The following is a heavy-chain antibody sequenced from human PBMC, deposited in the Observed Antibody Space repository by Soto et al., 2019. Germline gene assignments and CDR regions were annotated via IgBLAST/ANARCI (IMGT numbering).Heavy chain of an antibody. J-gene: IGHJ3*02. CDR2: IIPILGIA. V-gene: IGHV1-69*10. CDR3: ARGGSIAAAGISYYGFDI. D-gene: IGHD6-13*01. Sequence: GASVKVSCKASGGTFSSYTISWVRQAPGQGLEWMGGIIPILGIANYAQKFQGRVTITADKSTSTAYMELSSLRSEDTAVYYCARGGSIAAAGISYYGFDIWGQGTMVTVSS. CDR1: GGTFSSYT.